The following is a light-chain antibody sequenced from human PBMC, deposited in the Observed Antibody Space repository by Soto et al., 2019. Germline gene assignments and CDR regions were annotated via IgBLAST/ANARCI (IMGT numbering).Light chain of an antibody. CDR1: QTISSW. CDR3: QHYNTYLWT. V-gene: IGKV1-5*03. Sequence: DIQMTQSPSTLSGSVGDRVTITCRASQTISSWLAWYQQKPGKAPKLLIYKASTLKSGVPSRFSGSGSGTEFTLTISSLQPDDFATYYCQHYNTYLWTFGQGTNVDIK. CDR2: KAS. J-gene: IGKJ1*01.